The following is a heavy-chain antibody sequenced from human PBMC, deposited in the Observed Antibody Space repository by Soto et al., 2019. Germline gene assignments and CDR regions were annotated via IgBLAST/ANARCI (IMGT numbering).Heavy chain of an antibody. J-gene: IGHJ4*02. CDR1: GGSISSYY. CDR2: IYFTGST. D-gene: IGHD3-22*01. V-gene: IGHV4-59*01. CDR3: ARGREYYDSSGYHYYFDY. Sequence: SETLSLTCTVSGGSISSYYWSWIRQPPGKGLEWIGYIYFTGSTNYNPSLKSRVTISVDTSKIQFSLKLSSVTAADTAVYYCARGREYYDSSGYHYYFDYWGQGTLVTVSS.